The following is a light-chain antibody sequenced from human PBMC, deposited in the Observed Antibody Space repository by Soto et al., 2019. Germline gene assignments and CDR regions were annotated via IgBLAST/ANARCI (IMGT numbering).Light chain of an antibody. J-gene: IGLJ2*01. CDR1: NIGSKS. CDR2: DDS. Sequence: SYELTQPPSVSVAPGQTARITCGGTNIGSKSVHWYQQKPGQAPVLVVYDDSDRPSGMPERFSGSNSGNTATLTISRVEAGDEADYYCQVWDSSSDLVVFGGGTKLTVL. CDR3: QVWDSSSDLVV. V-gene: IGLV3-21*02.